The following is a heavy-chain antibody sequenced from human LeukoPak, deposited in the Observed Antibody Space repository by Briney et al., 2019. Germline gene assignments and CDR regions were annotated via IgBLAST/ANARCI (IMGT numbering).Heavy chain of an antibody. CDR2: INPNSGGT. J-gene: IGHJ3*02. V-gene: IGHV1-2*04. D-gene: IGHD3-9*01. CDR1: GYTFTGYY. Sequence: ASVKVSCKASGYTFTGYYMHWVRQAPGQGLEWMGWINPNSGGTNYAQKFQGWVTMTRDTSISTAYMELSRLRSDDTAVYYCARVGHDILTGSHAFDIWGQGTMVTVSS. CDR3: ARVGHDILTGSHAFDI.